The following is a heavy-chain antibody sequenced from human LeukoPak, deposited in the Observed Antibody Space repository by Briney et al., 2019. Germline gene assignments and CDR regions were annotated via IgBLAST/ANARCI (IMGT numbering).Heavy chain of an antibody. J-gene: IGHJ4*02. Sequence: GESLKISCKGSGYSFTIYRIGWVGQIPGKGLEWMGIIYPGGSDTTYSPSFQGPPSHSARKSISTAYLQWSSLKASETAIYYCASGPAYDILTGYLQYYFDYWGQGTLVTVSS. CDR3: ASGPAYDILTGYLQYYFDY. D-gene: IGHD3-9*01. CDR1: GYSFTIYR. CDR2: IYPGGSDT. V-gene: IGHV5-51*01.